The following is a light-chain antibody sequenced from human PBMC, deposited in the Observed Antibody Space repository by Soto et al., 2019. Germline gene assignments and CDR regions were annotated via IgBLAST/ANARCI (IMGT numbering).Light chain of an antibody. J-gene: IGLJ2*01. CDR1: NSNIGAHYE. CDR3: QSFDTGLTGPI. Sequence: QSVLTQPPSVSAAPGQRVTISCNGSNSNIGAHYEVHWYQQFPGTAPKLLISNNTNRPSGVPDRFSGSRSGTSASLAITGLPSEDEADYCCQSFDTGLTGPILGIGTKLTVL. V-gene: IGLV1-40*01. CDR2: NNT.